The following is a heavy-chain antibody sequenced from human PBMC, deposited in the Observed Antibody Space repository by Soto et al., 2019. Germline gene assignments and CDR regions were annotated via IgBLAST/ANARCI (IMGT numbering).Heavy chain of an antibody. J-gene: IGHJ6*03. V-gene: IGHV3-7*01. D-gene: IGHD2-2*01. Sequence: EVQLVESGGGLVQPGGSLRVSCAAAGFSFSDYWMTWVRQVPGKGLEWVANIKQDGSEKYYADCVKGRFTISRDNAKSSLYVQLNSLRAEDTAVYYCARSRAGRTAASYYDYMDVWGKGTTVTVSS. CDR1: GFSFSDYW. CDR3: ARSRAGRTAASYYDYMDV. CDR2: IKQDGSEK.